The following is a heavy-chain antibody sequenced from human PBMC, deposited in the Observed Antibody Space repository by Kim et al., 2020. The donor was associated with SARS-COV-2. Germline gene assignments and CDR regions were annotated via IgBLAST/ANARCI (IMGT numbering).Heavy chain of an antibody. J-gene: IGHJ4*02. CDR3: ARDGSGYRD. D-gene: IGHD3-3*01. Sequence: STNYNPSLKSRVTMSVDTSKNQFSLKLSSVTAADTAVYYCARDGSGYRDWGQGTLVTVSS. CDR2: ST. V-gene: IGHV4-4*07.